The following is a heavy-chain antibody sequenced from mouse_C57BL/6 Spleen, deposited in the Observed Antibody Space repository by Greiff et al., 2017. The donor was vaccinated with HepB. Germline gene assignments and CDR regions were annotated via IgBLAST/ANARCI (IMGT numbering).Heavy chain of an antibody. J-gene: IGHJ2*01. CDR1: GFTFSDYY. CDR2: INYDGSST. CDR3: ARDRSAGAFDY. D-gene: IGHD4-1*01. Sequence: EVKVVESEGGLVQPGSSMKLSCTASGFTFSDYYMAWVRQVPEKGLEWVANINYDGSSTYYLDSLKSRFIISRDNAKNILYLQMSSLKSEDTATYYCARDRSAGAFDYWGQGTTLTVSS. V-gene: IGHV5-16*01.